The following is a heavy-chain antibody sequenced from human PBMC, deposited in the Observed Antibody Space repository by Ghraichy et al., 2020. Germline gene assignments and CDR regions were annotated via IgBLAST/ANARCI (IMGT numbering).Heavy chain of an antibody. CDR3: ARGLYTAALPYYYYGMDV. V-gene: IGHV3-21*01. J-gene: IGHJ6*02. CDR1: GFTFSSYS. Sequence: GGSLRLSCAASGFTFSSYSMNWVRQAPGKGLEWVSSISSGSYIYYADSVKGRFTISRDNAKNSLYLQMNSLRAEDTAVYYCARGLYTAALPYYYYGMDVWGQGTTVTVSS. CDR2: ISSGSYI. D-gene: IGHD2-15*01.